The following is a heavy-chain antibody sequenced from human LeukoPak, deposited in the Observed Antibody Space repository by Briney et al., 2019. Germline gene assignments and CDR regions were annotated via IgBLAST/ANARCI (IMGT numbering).Heavy chain of an antibody. D-gene: IGHD3-22*01. CDR2: MNPNSGNT. CDR1: GYTFTSYD. Sequence: GASVKVSCKASGYTFTSYDINWVRQATGQGLEWMGWMNPNSGNTGYAQKVQGRVTMTRNTSISTAYIELSSMRSEDQAVYYCATRREDYYDSSGYWGQGTLVTVSS. CDR3: ATRREDYYDSSGY. V-gene: IGHV1-8*01. J-gene: IGHJ4*02.